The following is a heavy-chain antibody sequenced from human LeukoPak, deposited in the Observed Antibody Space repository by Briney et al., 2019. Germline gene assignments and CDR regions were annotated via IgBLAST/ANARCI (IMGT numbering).Heavy chain of an antibody. CDR1: GFTFSSFW. V-gene: IGHV3-7*05. CDR3: ARGGRLLDY. Sequence: GGSLRLSCAAPGFTFSSFWMSWVRQAPGKGLEWVANIKQDGSEKHYVDSVMGRFTIARDNAKNSLYLQMNSLRVEDTAMYYCARGGRLLDYWGQGTLVIVSS. CDR2: IKQDGSEK. J-gene: IGHJ4*02. D-gene: IGHD2-21*02.